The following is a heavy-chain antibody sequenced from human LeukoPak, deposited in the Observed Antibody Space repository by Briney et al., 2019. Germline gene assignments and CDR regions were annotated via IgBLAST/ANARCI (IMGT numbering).Heavy chain of an antibody. D-gene: IGHD4-17*01. V-gene: IGHV4-59*01. CDR1: GXSISRYY. CDR3: ARDPHYGDILNDPFDI. J-gene: IGHJ3*02. CDR2: INYSGST. Sequence: SETLSLTCTVSGXSISRYYWSWIRQPPGKGLEWIGYINYSGSTKYNPSLKSRVTISVDTSKNQFSLKLSSVTAADTAVYFCARDPHYGDILNDPFDIWGQGTMVTVSS.